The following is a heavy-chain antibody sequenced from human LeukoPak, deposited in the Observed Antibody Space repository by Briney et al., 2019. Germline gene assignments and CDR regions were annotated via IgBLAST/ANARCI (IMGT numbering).Heavy chain of an antibody. J-gene: IGHJ4*02. Sequence: GGSLRLSCKTSGIIFGDYGVSWLRQAPGKGLEWVGFVRRKASGGTTDYAASVKGRFTISRDDSEGMFYLQMNSLKTEDTAIYYCALWTSITTYLYCSQGSLVAVSS. D-gene: IGHD3/OR15-3a*01. V-gene: IGHV3-49*03. CDR1: GIIFGDYG. CDR2: VRRKASGGTT. CDR3: ALWTSITTYLY.